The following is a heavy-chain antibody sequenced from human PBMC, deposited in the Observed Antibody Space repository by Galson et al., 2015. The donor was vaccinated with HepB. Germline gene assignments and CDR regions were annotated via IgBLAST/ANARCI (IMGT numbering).Heavy chain of an antibody. CDR3: VRGYSFVLFDH. CDR2: IGTGEHSR. V-gene: IGHV3-64D*06. CDR1: GFTFSTYS. D-gene: IGHD5-18*01. Sequence: SLRLSCAASGFTFSTYSMHWVRQAPGKGLEYLSSIGTGEHSRYYADSVKGRFTISRDNSKSTVYLQLNSLRLEDTAVYYCVRGYSFVLFDHWGQGTLVTVSS. J-gene: IGHJ4*02.